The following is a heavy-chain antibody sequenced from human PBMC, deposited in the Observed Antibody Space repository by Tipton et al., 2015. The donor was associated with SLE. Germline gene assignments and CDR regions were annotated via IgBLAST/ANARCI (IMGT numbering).Heavy chain of an antibody. CDR3: ARGSPPQGYDSSGFDY. D-gene: IGHD3-22*01. CDR1: GGSISSYY. J-gene: IGHJ4*02. Sequence: GLVKPSETLSLTCTVSGGSISSYYWSWIRQPPGKGLEWIGEINHSGSTNYNPSLKSRVTISVDTSKNQFSLKLSSVTAADTAVYYCARGSPPQGYDSSGFDYWGQGTLVTVSS. V-gene: IGHV4-34*01. CDR2: INHSGST.